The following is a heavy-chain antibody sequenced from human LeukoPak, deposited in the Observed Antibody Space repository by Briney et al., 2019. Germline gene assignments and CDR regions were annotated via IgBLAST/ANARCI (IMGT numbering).Heavy chain of an antibody. CDR1: GFSFSSYA. V-gene: IGHV3-23*01. CDR3: ARDRNWYFDL. J-gene: IGHJ2*01. D-gene: IGHD1-14*01. CDR2: INGRGDST. Sequence: GGSLRLSCAASGFSFSSYAMNWVRQAPGKGLEWVSTINGRGDSTFYTDSVKGRFAVSRDNSKNTLYLQMNSLRAEDTAVYYCARDRNWYFDLWGRGTLVTLSS.